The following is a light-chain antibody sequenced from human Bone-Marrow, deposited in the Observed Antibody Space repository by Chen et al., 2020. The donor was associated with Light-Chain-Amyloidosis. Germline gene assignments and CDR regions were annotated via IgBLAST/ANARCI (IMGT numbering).Light chain of an antibody. CDR2: RAS. Sequence: VLTQSPCPLSLSPGERATLSCRASQSVDSNYLAWYQLKPGQAPGLLIYRASTRATGIRDRCSGTGSGTDFTLTISSLEPEDFGVYFCQQYGASPLTFGGGTKVEI. J-gene: IGKJ4*01. CDR1: QSVDSNY. V-gene: IGKV3-20*01. CDR3: QQYGASPLT.